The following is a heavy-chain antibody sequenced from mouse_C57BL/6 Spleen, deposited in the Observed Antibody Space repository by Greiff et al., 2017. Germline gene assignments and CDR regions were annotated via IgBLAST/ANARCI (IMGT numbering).Heavy chain of an antibody. Sequence: QVQLQQSGPELVKPGASVKISCKASGYAFSSSWMNWVKQRPGKGLEWIGRIYPGDGDTNYNGKFKGKATLTADKSSSTAYMQLSSLTSADSAVYFCARSYGSGYAMDYWGQGTSVTVSS. V-gene: IGHV1-82*01. J-gene: IGHJ4*01. CDR1: GYAFSSSW. CDR2: IYPGDGDT. CDR3: ARSYGSGYAMDY. D-gene: IGHD1-1*01.